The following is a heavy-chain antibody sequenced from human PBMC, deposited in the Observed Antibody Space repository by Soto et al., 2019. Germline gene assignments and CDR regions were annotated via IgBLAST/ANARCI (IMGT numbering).Heavy chain of an antibody. CDR2: ISPKSGGT. Sequence: QVQLVKSGAEVKESGASVKVSCKASGYTFTGYYIHWVRQAPGQGLEWVGEISPKSGGTRYAQKVQGRVTMTKDTSITTVYMEWSNLSPDDTAVYYCGRGRSGELVVFYWGQGTLVTVHS. D-gene: IGHD1-7*01. V-gene: IGHV1-2*02. CDR3: GRGRSGELVVFY. J-gene: IGHJ4*02. CDR1: GYTFTGYY.